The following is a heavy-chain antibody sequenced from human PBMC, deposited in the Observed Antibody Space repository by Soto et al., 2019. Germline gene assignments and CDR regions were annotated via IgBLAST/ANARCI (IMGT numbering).Heavy chain of an antibody. Sequence: ASVKVSCKASGGTFSSYGISWVRQAPGQGLEWMGWISAYNGNTNYAQKLQGRVTMTTDTSTSTAYMELRSLRSDDTAVYYCARLLGSGYYNWFDPWGQGTLVTVSS. V-gene: IGHV1-18*01. CDR2: ISAYNGNT. J-gene: IGHJ5*02. CDR1: GGTFSSYG. D-gene: IGHD3-22*01. CDR3: ARLLGSGYYNWFDP.